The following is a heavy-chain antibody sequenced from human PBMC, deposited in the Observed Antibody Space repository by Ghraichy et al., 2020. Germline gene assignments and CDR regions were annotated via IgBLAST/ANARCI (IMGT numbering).Heavy chain of an antibody. Sequence: ETLSLTCAVYGGSFSGYYWSWIRQPPGKGLEWIGEINHSGSTNYNPSLKSRVTISVDTSKNQFSLKLSSVTAADTAVYYCARVRRGYCSSTSCYPTLYYFDYWGQGTLVTVSS. CDR2: INHSGST. J-gene: IGHJ4*02. CDR1: GGSFSGYY. CDR3: ARVRRGYCSSTSCYPTLYYFDY. V-gene: IGHV4-34*01. D-gene: IGHD2-2*01.